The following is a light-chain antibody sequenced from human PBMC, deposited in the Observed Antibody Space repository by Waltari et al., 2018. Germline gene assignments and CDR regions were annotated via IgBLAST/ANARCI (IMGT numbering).Light chain of an antibody. V-gene: IGKV3-11*01. Sequence: TVLTQSPATLALSPGERATLSCRASQSIANFLAWYQQKPGQAPSLLIYDASYRATGIPARFSGRGSGTDFTLTISSLEPEDFALYYCQQRSTWPPTFGGGTKIEIK. CDR3: QQRSTWPPT. CDR2: DAS. J-gene: IGKJ4*01. CDR1: QSIANF.